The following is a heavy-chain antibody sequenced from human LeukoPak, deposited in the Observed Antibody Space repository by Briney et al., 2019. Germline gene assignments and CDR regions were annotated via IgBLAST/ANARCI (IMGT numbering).Heavy chain of an antibody. CDR2: ISSSSSYI. D-gene: IGHD6-13*01. CDR1: GFTLSRHS. V-gene: IGHV3-21*01. CDR3: ARDSGYSSSWAFDY. Sequence: GGSLRLSCAASGFTLSRHSINWVRQAPGKGLEWVSSISSSSSYIYYADSVKGRFTISRDNAKNSLYLQMNSLRAEDTAVYYCARDSGYSSSWAFDYWGQGTLVTVSS. J-gene: IGHJ4*02.